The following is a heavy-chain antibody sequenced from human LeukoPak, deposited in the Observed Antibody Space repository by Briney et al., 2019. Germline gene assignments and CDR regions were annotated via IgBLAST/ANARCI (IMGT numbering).Heavy chain of an antibody. CDR1: GFTFSSYA. J-gene: IGHJ4*02. V-gene: IGHV3-23*01. D-gene: IGHD2-2*01. Sequence: GGSLRLSCAASGFTFSSYAMSWVRQAPGKGLELVSAISGSGGSTYYADSVKGRFTISRDNSKNTLYLQMNSLRAEDTAVYYCAKNLVVVPAADDYWGQGTLVTVSS. CDR2: ISGSGGST. CDR3: AKNLVVVPAADDY.